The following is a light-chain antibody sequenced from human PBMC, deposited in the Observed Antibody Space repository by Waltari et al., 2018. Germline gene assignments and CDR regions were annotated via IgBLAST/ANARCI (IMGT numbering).Light chain of an antibody. V-gene: IGKV1-9*01. Sequence: QLTQSPSFLSASVGDRVTITCRASQVISSHLAWYQQEPGKAPKLLICAASTLQTGVPSRFSGSGSGTEFTLRISSLQPEDFGSXYCXXLHAYPLSFGGXTKVEIK. J-gene: IGKJ4*01. CDR1: QVISSH. CDR3: XXLHAYPLS. CDR2: AAS.